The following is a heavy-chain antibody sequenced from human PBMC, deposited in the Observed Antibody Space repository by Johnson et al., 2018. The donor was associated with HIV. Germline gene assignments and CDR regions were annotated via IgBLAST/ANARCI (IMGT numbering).Heavy chain of an antibody. D-gene: IGHD3-10*01. Sequence: QVLLVESGGGVVQPGRSLRLSCAASGFSLSDYAIHWVRQAPVKGLEWVGVMSYDGSKENYADSVKGRFTISIDNSKNTVYLQMNTLRPEDTAVYYCARDRFGSGRPNAFDMWGQGTMVTVSS. CDR2: MSYDGSKE. J-gene: IGHJ3*02. V-gene: IGHV3-30-3*01. CDR1: GFSLSDYA. CDR3: ARDRFGSGRPNAFDM.